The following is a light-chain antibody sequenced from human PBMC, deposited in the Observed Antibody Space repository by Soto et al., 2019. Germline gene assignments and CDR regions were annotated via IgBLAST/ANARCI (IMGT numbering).Light chain of an antibody. CDR2: AAS. V-gene: IGKV1-39*01. Sequence: DIQMTQSPSSLSASVGDRVTITCRASQSISSYLNWYQQKPGKAPKLLIYAASSLQSGVPSRFSGSGSGTDFTLTISSLQPEDFATYYRQQNYSTPSFGQGTKVDIK. J-gene: IGKJ1*01. CDR1: QSISSY. CDR3: QQNYSTPS.